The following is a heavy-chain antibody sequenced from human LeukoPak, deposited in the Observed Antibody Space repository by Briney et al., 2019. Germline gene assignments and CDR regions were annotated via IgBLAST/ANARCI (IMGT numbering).Heavy chain of an antibody. CDR3: ASAGYYY. Sequence: GGSLRLSCAASGFTFSSYAMHWVRQAPGKGLEYVSAISSNGGSTYYANSVKGRSTISRDNSKNTLYLQMGSLRAEDMAVYYCASAGYYYWGQGTLVTVSS. V-gene: IGHV3-64*01. CDR1: GFTFSSYA. D-gene: IGHD5-18*01. CDR2: ISSNGGST. J-gene: IGHJ4*02.